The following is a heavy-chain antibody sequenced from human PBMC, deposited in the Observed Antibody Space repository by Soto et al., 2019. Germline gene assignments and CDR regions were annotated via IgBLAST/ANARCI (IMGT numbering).Heavy chain of an antibody. CDR3: ARGRYDILTGYYPLDY. Sequence: QVQLVQSGAEVKKPGASVKVSCKASGYTFTSYDINWVRQATGQGLEWMGWMNPNSGNTGYAQKFQGRVTMTRNTSISKAYMELSSLRSEDTAVYYCARGRYDILTGYYPLDYWGQGTLVTVSS. J-gene: IGHJ4*02. D-gene: IGHD3-9*01. CDR1: GYTFTSYD. CDR2: MNPNSGNT. V-gene: IGHV1-8*01.